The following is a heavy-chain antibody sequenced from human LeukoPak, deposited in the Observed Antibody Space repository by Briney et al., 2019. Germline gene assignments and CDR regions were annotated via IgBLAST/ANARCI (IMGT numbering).Heavy chain of an antibody. Sequence: GGSLRLSCVGSGFTFSGFGMRWVRQAPGKGLEHVSAISRNGDSTYYASSVKGRFTISRDDSKNTVYLRMNSLGAEDTAVYYCARMFRPYYYGMDVWGQGTTVTVSS. J-gene: IGHJ6*02. CDR3: ARMFRPYYYGMDV. D-gene: IGHD3-10*02. CDR1: GFTFSGFG. CDR2: ISRNGDST. V-gene: IGHV3-64*01.